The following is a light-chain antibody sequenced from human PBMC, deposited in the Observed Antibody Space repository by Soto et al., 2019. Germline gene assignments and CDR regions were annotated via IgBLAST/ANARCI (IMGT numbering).Light chain of an antibody. CDR2: DAS. V-gene: IGKV3-11*01. J-gene: IGKJ4*01. Sequence: EIVLTQSPATLSLSPGERATLSCRASQSVSSYLAWYQQKPGQAPRLLIYDASNRATGIPVRFSGSGSGTDFTLTISSLEPEDFAFYYCQQRGNWPLTFGGGTKVGIK. CDR3: QQRGNWPLT. CDR1: QSVSSY.